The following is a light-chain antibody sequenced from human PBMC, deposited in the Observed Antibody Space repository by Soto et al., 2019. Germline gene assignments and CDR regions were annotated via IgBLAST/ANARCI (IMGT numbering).Light chain of an antibody. CDR3: HQYSSSPLT. CDR1: QSVSNNF. J-gene: IGKJ4*01. V-gene: IGKV3-20*01. CDR2: GAS. Sequence: NVFAASPGTLSLSPGERATLSCRASQSVSNNFLAWYQQKPGQAPRLFIYGASSRATGIPDRFSGSGSGTDFTLSISRLEPEDFAVYFCHQYSSSPLTFGGGTKVDI.